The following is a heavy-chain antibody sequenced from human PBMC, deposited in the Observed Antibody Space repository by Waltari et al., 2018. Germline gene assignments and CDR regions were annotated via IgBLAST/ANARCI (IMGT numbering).Heavy chain of an antibody. CDR3: AKGHLVGLLSDPLS. CDR1: KVSFNNFG. Sequence: QVQLVESGGGVVQPGTSLRLSCAASKVSFNNFGMFWVRQAPGKGLEWVATISYDGSHTYYGDSVKGRFTISRDNSNSTLYLQMNSLRTEDTAVYYCAKGHLVGLLSDPLSWGQGALVTVSA. CDR2: ISYDGSHT. V-gene: IGHV3-30*18. D-gene: IGHD2-15*01. J-gene: IGHJ4*02.